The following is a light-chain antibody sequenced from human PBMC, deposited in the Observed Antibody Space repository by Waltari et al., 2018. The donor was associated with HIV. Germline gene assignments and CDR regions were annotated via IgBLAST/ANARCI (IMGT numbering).Light chain of an antibody. Sequence: AIQLTQSPSSLSASVGDRVTITCRASQGIRNALAWYQQKPGRPPKLLIYDASTLEGGVPSRFSGSFSGTDFNLTISNLQPEDSAIYYCQQFRTYPRTFGQGATLELK. CDR1: QGIRNA. CDR2: DAS. V-gene: IGKV1-13*02. CDR3: QQFRTYPRT. J-gene: IGKJ2*01.